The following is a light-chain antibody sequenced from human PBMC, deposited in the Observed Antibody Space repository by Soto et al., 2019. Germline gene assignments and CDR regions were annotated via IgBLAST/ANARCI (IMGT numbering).Light chain of an antibody. J-gene: IGKJ1*01. Sequence: DIQMTQSPSSLSASVGDRVTVTCRASQSISSYLNWYQQKPGKAPQLLIYGASSLQSGVPSRFSGSGSGTEFTLTVTRLQPDDFATYFCQQYEKYSTFGHGTKVDVK. V-gene: IGKV1-39*01. CDR2: GAS. CDR1: QSISSY. CDR3: QQYEKYST.